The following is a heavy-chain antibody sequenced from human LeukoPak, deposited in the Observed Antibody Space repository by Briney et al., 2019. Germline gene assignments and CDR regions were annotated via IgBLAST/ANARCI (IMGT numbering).Heavy chain of an antibody. J-gene: IGHJ4*02. Sequence: PGGSLRLSCAASGCTVSSNYMSWVRQAPGKGLEWVSVIYSGGSTYYADSVKGRFTISRDNSKNTLYLQMNSLRAEDTAVYYCARAEGDSGYDWGSFDYWGQGTLVTVSS. D-gene: IGHD5-12*01. CDR3: ARAEGDSGYDWGSFDY. V-gene: IGHV3-53*01. CDR1: GCTVSSNY. CDR2: IYSGGST.